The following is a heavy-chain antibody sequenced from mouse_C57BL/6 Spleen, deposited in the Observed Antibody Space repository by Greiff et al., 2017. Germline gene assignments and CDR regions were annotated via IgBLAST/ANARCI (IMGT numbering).Heavy chain of an antibody. Sequence: EVKLVESGGGLVKPGGSLKLSCAASGFTFSSYAMSWVRQTPEKRLEWVATISDGGSYTYYPDNVKGRFTISRDNAKNNLYLQMSHLKSEDTAIYYCAREGDYGRDFDGWGTGTTVTVSS. CDR1: GFTFSSYA. CDR3: AREGDYGRDFDG. V-gene: IGHV5-4*01. J-gene: IGHJ1*03. CDR2: ISDGGSYT. D-gene: IGHD1-1*01.